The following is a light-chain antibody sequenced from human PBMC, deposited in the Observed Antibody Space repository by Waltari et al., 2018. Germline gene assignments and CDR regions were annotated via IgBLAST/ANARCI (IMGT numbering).Light chain of an antibody. CDR3: QQRYNWLALT. CDR2: DAA. Sequence: EIVLKHSQATLSFSPGEKATLPCRASQNISSFLAWYQQKHGQSPRLLIYDAANRATGIPDRFSGSGSGTDFTLTISSLEPEDFAVYFCQQRYNWLALTFGGGTTVEIK. V-gene: IGKV3-11*01. J-gene: IGKJ4*01. CDR1: QNISSF.